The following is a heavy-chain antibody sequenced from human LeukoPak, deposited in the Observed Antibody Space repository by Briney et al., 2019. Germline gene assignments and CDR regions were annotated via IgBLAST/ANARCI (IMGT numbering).Heavy chain of an antibody. CDR3: ARQKYLRGPDVEYFDY. V-gene: IGHV3-21*01. CDR2: IHPNGVNT. D-gene: IGHD5/OR15-5a*01. J-gene: IGHJ4*02. CDR1: GFTFSHIG. Sequence: GGSLRLSCEASGFTFSHIGMAWVRQAPGKGLEWVSSIHPNGVNTHYADSVRGRFTISRDNAKNSLYLQMNSLRAEDTAVYYCARQKYLRGPDVEYFDYWGQGTLVTVSS.